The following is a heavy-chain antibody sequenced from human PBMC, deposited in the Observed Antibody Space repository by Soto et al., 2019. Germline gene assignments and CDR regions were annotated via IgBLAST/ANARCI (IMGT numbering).Heavy chain of an antibody. CDR2: ISGSGGST. Sequence: PGGSLRLSCAASGVTLSSYAMSWVLQAPGKGLEWVSAISGSGGSTYYADSVKGRFTISRDNSKNTLYLQMNSLRAEDTAVYYYAKVAMRSGSLFDYWGQGPLVTVSS. D-gene: IGHD6-19*01. J-gene: IGHJ4*02. CDR3: AKVAMRSGSLFDY. CDR1: GVTLSSYA. V-gene: IGHV3-23*01.